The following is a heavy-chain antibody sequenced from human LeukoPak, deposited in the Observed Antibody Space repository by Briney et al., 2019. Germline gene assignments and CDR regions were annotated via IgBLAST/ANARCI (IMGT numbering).Heavy chain of an antibody. Sequence: SQTLSLTCAISGDSFSSNSAVWNWLRQSPSRGLEWLGRTYYRSKLYNEYAVSVKSQITINSDTSKNQFSLQLNSVTPEDTAVYYCARSSGWFDYWGQGTLVTVSS. CDR3: ARSSGWFDY. D-gene: IGHD6-19*01. CDR1: GDSFSSNSAV. J-gene: IGHJ4*02. CDR2: TYYRSKLYN. V-gene: IGHV6-1*01.